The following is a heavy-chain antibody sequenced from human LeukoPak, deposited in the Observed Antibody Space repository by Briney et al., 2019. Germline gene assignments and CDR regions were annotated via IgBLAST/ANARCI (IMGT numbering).Heavy chain of an antibody. CDR3: AKDDRVITTDIHFDY. D-gene: IGHD2-2*02. J-gene: IGHJ4*02. Sequence: GGSLRLSCAASGFTFSSYDLSWVRQSPGRGLEWVSTINALGSNTDYADSVKGRFTISRDNSKNTLFLQMDSLRAEDTAVYYCAKDDRVITTDIHFDYWGQGTLVTVSS. CDR1: GFTFSSYD. CDR2: INALGSNT. V-gene: IGHV3-23*01.